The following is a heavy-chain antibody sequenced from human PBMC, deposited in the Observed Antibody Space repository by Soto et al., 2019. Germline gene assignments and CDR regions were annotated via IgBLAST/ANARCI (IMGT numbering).Heavy chain of an antibody. J-gene: IGHJ6*02. CDR3: ARGSHSDILTGYYFGFGMDV. D-gene: IGHD3-9*01. V-gene: IGHV4-59*01. CDR2: IYYSGST. CDR1: GGSISSYY. Sequence: PSETLSLTCSVSGGSISSYYWSWIRQPPGKGLEWIGYIYYSGSTNYNPSLKSRVTISVDTSKNQFSLKLSSVTAADTAVYYCARGSHSDILTGYYFGFGMDVWGQGTKVTVYS.